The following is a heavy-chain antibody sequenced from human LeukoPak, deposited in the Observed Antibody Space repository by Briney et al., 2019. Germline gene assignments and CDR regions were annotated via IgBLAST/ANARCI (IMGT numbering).Heavy chain of an antibody. CDR3: AKDPGRSPNTYNWFDP. CDR1: GFTFSSYS. V-gene: IGHV3-21*01. J-gene: IGHJ5*02. CDR2: ISSSSSYI. Sequence: GGSLRLSCAASGFTFSSYSMNWVRQAPGKGLEWVSSISSSSSYIYYADSVKGRFTISRDNAKNSLYLQMNSLRAEDTAVYYCAKDPGRSPNTYNWFDPWGQGTLVTVSS.